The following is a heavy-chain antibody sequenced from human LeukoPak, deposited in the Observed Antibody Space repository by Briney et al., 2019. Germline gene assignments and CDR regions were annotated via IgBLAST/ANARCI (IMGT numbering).Heavy chain of an antibody. D-gene: IGHD3-3*01. Sequence: PSETLSLTCTVSGGSTSSSSYYWGWIRQPPGKGLEWIGSIYYSGSTYYNPSHNSRVTISVDTSKNQFSLKLSSVTAADTAVYYCARHKITIFGVVIIEYFQHWGQGTLVTVSS. J-gene: IGHJ1*01. CDR1: GGSTSSSSYY. V-gene: IGHV4-39*01. CDR3: ARHKITIFGVVIIEYFQH. CDR2: IYYSGST.